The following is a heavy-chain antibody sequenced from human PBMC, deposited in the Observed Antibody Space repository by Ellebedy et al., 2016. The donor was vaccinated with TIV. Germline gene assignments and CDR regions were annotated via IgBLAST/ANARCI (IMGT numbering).Heavy chain of an antibody. D-gene: IGHD3-9*01. CDR3: ARIEAWTEDYSVLTGYPYYIDY. Sequence: ASVKVSCXASGYTFSRYGITWVRQAPGQGLEWLGWINTYKNNANYAQTLQDRLTMTTDTSTNTAYMELRSLTSDDTAVYYCARIEAWTEDYSVLTGYPYYIDYWGQGTLVTVSS. CDR2: INTYKNNA. J-gene: IGHJ4*02. CDR1: GYTFSRYG. V-gene: IGHV1-18*04.